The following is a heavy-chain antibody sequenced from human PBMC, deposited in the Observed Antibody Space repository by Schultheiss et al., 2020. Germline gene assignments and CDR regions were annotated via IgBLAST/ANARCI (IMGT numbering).Heavy chain of an antibody. CDR2: IRSKAYGGTT. CDR1: GFTFGDYA. D-gene: IGHD2-2*01. Sequence: GESLKISCTASGFTFGDYAMSWVRQAPGKGLEWVGFIRSKAYGGTTEYAASVKGRFTISRDDSKSIAYLQMNSLKTEDTAVYYCAKEPRIVVVPAAMDYWGQGTLVTVSS. V-gene: IGHV3-49*04. J-gene: IGHJ4*02. CDR3: AKEPRIVVVPAAMDY.